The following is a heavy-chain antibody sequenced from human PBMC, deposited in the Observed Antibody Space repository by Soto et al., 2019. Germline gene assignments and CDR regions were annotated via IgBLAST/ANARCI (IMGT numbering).Heavy chain of an antibody. Sequence: GALILSCAASGFIFSSYAMTWVRQAPGKGLEWVSGITGSGGSTYYADSVKGRFTISRDNSKNTLYLQMSSLRAEDTAVYYCAKDHDSSNWYNYFDSWGQGTLVTVSS. CDR2: ITGSGGST. CDR1: GFIFSSYA. V-gene: IGHV3-23*01. J-gene: IGHJ4*02. D-gene: IGHD6-13*01. CDR3: AKDHDSSNWYNYFDS.